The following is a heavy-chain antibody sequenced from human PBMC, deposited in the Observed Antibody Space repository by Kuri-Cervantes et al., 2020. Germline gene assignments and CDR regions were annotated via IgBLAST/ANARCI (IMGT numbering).Heavy chain of an antibody. J-gene: IGHJ6*02. Sequence: ASVKVSCKASGYTFTGYYMHWVQQATGQGLEWMGWMNPNSGNTGYAQKFQGRVTMTRNTSISTAYMELSSLRSEDTAVYYCARVGDSSSWYRLSYYYGVDVWGQGTTVTVSS. V-gene: IGHV1-8*02. CDR3: ARVGDSSSWYRLSYYYGVDV. D-gene: IGHD6-13*01. CDR2: MNPNSGNT. CDR1: GYTFTGYY.